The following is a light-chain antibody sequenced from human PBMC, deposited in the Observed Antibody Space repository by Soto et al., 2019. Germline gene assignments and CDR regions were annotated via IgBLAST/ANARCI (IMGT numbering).Light chain of an antibody. V-gene: IGKV1-5*03. CDR3: QQYNAYPWT. CDR1: RSIINW. J-gene: IGKJ1*01. Sequence: ASRSIINWLAWYQQKSGKGPKLLIYKASNLQTGVPSRFSGSGYGTEFTLTISSLQPDDVATYYCQQYNAYPWTFGQGTKVDI. CDR2: KAS.